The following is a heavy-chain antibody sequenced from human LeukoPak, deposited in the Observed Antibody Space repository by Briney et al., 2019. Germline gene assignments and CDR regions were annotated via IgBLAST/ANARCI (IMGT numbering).Heavy chain of an antibody. D-gene: IGHD4-17*01. CDR2: INHSGST. V-gene: IGHV4-34*01. CDR3: ARGETDYGDYVGFDP. CDR1: GFTFSSYA. Sequence: GSLRLSCAASGFTFSSYAMSWVRLPPGKGLEWIGEINHSGSTNYNPSLKSRVTISVDTSKNQSSLRLSSVTAADTAVYYCARGETDYGDYVGFDPWGQGTLVTVSS. J-gene: IGHJ5*02.